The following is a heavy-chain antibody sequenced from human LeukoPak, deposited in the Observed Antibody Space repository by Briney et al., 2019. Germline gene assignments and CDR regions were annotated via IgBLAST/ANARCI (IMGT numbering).Heavy chain of an antibody. Sequence: GGSLRLSCAASGFTFSDHYMDWVRQAPGKGLEWVANIKQDGSEKYYVDSVKGRFTISRDNAKNSLYLQMSSLRAEDTAVYYCASYYDSSGRDAFDIWGQGTMVTVSS. J-gene: IGHJ3*02. D-gene: IGHD3-22*01. CDR3: ASYYDSSGRDAFDI. V-gene: IGHV3-7*01. CDR2: IKQDGSEK. CDR1: GFTFSDHY.